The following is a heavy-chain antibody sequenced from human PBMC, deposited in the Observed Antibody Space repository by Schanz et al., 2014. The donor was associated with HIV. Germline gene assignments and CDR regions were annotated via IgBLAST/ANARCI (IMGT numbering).Heavy chain of an antibody. CDR3: ARVANWDYYGMDV. V-gene: IGHV3-30*03. D-gene: IGHD3-16*01. CDR1: GFIFSTYG. J-gene: IGHJ6*02. CDR2: ISYDGSNK. Sequence: QVQLVESGGGVVQPGRSLRLSCAASGFIFSTYGMHWVRQGPGKGLEWVAFISYDGSNKYYADSVKGRFTISRDNSKNTLFLQMNSLRGEDTAVYYCARVANWDYYGMDVWGRGTTVTVSS.